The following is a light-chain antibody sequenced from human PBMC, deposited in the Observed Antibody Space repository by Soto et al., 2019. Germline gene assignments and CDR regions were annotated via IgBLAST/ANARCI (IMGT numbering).Light chain of an antibody. Sequence: IPMTQSPSSLSASVGDRVTITCRASQTIDSYLHWYQQKPGEAPRLLIYAASNLQSGVPSRFSGSGSGTVFTLTISSLQPEDFTSYFCQQGYGTPYTFGQGTKLEIK. CDR3: QQGYGTPYT. CDR2: AAS. J-gene: IGKJ2*01. CDR1: QTIDSY. V-gene: IGKV1-39*01.